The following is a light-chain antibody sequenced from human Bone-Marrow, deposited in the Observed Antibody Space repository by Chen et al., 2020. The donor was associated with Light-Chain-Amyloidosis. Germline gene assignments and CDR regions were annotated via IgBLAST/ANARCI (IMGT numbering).Light chain of an antibody. V-gene: IGLV3-21*02. CDR2: DDS. CDR3: QVWDRGTDRPV. J-gene: IGLJ3*02. Sequence: SYVLTQPSSVSVAPGQTATIAWGGNNIGSTSVHWYQQPPGQAPLLVVYDDSDRPSGIPERLSGSNSGNTAPLPISRVEAGDEADYCCQVWDRGTDRPVFGGGTKLTVL. CDR1: NIGSTS.